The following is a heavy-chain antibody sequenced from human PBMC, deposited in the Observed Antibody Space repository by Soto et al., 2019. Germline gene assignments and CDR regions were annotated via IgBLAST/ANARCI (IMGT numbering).Heavy chain of an antibody. J-gene: IGHJ5*02. CDR3: ARVIAAAAVNWIDP. Sequence: SETLSLTCTVSGGSISSSSYYWGWIRQPPGKGLEWIGSIYYSGSTYYNPSLKSRVTISVDTSKNQFSLKLSSVTAADTAVYYCARVIAAAAVNWIDPWGQGTLVTVSS. V-gene: IGHV4-39*01. D-gene: IGHD6-13*01. CDR1: GGSISSSSYY. CDR2: IYYSGST.